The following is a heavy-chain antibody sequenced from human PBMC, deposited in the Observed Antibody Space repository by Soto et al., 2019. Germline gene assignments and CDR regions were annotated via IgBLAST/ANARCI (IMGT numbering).Heavy chain of an antibody. D-gene: IGHD5-18*01. Sequence: QVQLVESGGGVVQPGRSLRLSCAASGFTFSSYGMPWVRQAPGKGRGGVAVISYDGSNKYNADSVKGRFTISRDNSKNTLYLQMNSLRAEDTAVYYCAKDLLAQLWLLHYYYYGMDVWGQGTTVTVSS. V-gene: IGHV3-30*18. CDR2: ISYDGSNK. CDR1: GFTFSSYG. CDR3: AKDLLAQLWLLHYYYYGMDV. J-gene: IGHJ6*02.